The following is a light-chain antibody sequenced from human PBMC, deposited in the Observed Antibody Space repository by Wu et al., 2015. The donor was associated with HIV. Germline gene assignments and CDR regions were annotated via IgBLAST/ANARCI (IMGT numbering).Light chain of an antibody. J-gene: IGKJ1*01. CDR3: QKYNTAPWT. CDR2: DVS. V-gene: IGKV1-13*02. Sequence: IQMTQSPSSLSASVGDRVTITCRASQGISRALAWYQQKPGKPPKLLIYDVSNLESGVPSRFSGSGSGTDFTLTISSLQPEDVATYYCQKYNTAPWTFGQGTKVEMK. CDR1: QGISRA.